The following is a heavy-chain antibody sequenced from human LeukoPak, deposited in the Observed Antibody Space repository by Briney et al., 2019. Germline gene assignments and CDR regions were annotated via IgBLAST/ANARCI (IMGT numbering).Heavy chain of an antibody. CDR3: ARVGYSGSFMGFDY. Sequence: ASVKVSCKASGYTFTGYYIHWVRQAPGQGLEWMGWINSNSGGTNYAQKLQGRVTMTTDTSTSTAYMELRSLRSDDTAVYYCARVGYSGSFMGFDYWGQGTLVTVSS. D-gene: IGHD1-26*01. V-gene: IGHV1-2*02. CDR1: GYTFTGYY. CDR2: INSNSGGT. J-gene: IGHJ4*02.